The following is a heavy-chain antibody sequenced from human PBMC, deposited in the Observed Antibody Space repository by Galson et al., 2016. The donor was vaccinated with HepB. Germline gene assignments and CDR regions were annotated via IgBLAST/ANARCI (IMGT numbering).Heavy chain of an antibody. CDR2: TSYDGSKK. Sequence: SLRLSCAGSGFSFSSYGIHWVRQAPGKGLEWVAVTSYDGSKKDYADSVKGRFSLSRDNSKNTVYLQMNSLRVEDTAVYYCAKDYSLGAVIVGVYFDFWGPGSLVTVSS. V-gene: IGHV3-30*18. CDR1: GFSFSSYG. J-gene: IGHJ4*02. CDR3: AKDYSLGAVIVGVYFDF. D-gene: IGHD3-3*01.